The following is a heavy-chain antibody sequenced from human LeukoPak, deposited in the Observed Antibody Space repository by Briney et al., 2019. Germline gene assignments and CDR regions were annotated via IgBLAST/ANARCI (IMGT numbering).Heavy chain of an antibody. V-gene: IGHV4-4*02. J-gene: IGHJ4*02. CDR3: ARSELLWFGGVNSGFDY. CDR1: GVSISSVNW. D-gene: IGHD3-10*01. Sequence: PSETLSLTCAISGVSISSVNWWSWVRQSPGKGLEWIGEIYHGGSTTYNPSLKSRVTLSVDKAESQFSLKMYSVTAADTAVYYCARSELLWFGGVNSGFDYWGQGTLVTVSS. CDR2: IYHGGST.